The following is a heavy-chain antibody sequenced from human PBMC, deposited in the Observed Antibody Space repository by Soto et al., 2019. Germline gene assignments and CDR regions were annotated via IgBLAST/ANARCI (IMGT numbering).Heavy chain of an antibody. CDR1: GFTFRSYA. J-gene: IGHJ2*01. CDR3: AKKPVGPDWYFAL. V-gene: IGHV3-23*01. Sequence: DVQLLESGGGLVQPGGSLRLSCAASGFTFRSYAMSWVRQAPGKGLEWVSGISGSGISTHYADSVKGRFTVSRDNSKNTLYLQMNSLIAEDTAVYNCAKKPVGPDWYFALWGRGTLVTVSS. CDR2: ISGSGIST.